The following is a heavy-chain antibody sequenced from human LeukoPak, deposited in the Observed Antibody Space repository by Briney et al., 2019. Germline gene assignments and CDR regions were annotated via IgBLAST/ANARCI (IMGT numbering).Heavy chain of an antibody. CDR2: IYYGGST. V-gene: IGHV4-59*11. J-gene: IGHJ4*02. Sequence: SETLSLTCTVSGGSISSHYWSWIRQPPGKRLEWIGYIYYGGSTNYNPSLKSRVTISVDTSKNQFSLKLSSVTAADTAVYYGASGSSGGSRAPDYWGQGTLVTVSS. D-gene: IGHD6-19*01. CDR3: ASGSSGGSRAPDY. CDR1: GGSISSHY.